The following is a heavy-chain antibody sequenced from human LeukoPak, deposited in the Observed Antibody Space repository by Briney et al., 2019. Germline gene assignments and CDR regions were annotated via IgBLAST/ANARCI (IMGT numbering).Heavy chain of an antibody. D-gene: IGHD6-13*01. J-gene: IGHJ4*02. Sequence: SETLSLTCTISGGSISTYSWNWIRQPPGQGLEWIGYIYYSGSTKYNPSLESRVTISVDTSKNQFSLKLSSVTAADTAVYYCARHASYSSSWTDFDYWGQGTLVTVSS. V-gene: IGHV4-59*08. CDR3: ARHASYSSSWTDFDY. CDR1: GGSISTYS. CDR2: IYYSGST.